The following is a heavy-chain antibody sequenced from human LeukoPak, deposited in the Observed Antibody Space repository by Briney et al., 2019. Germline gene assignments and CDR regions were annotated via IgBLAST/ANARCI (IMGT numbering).Heavy chain of an antibody. D-gene: IGHD6-19*01. V-gene: IGHV3-30*02. Sequence: GGSLRLSSAASGFTFSSYGMHWVRQAPGKGLEWVAFIRYDGSNKYYADSVKGRFTISRDNSKNTLYLQMNSLRAEDTAVYYCAKVIGGWYGVEYFQHWGQGTLVTVSS. J-gene: IGHJ1*01. CDR1: GFTFSSYG. CDR3: AKVIGGWYGVEYFQH. CDR2: IRYDGSNK.